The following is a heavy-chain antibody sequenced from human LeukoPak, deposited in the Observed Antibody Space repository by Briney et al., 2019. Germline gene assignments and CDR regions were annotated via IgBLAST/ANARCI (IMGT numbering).Heavy chain of an antibody. V-gene: IGHV3-48*01. CDR3: ARDEQGLSAAGYDY. CDR2: ISSSSSTI. J-gene: IGHJ4*02. D-gene: IGHD6-13*01. Sequence: GGSLRLSCAASGFTFSSYSMNWVRQAPGKGLEWVSYISSSSSTIYYADSVKGRFTISRDNAKNSLYLQMNSLRAEDTAVYYCARDEQGLSAAGYDYWGQGTPVTVSS. CDR1: GFTFSSYS.